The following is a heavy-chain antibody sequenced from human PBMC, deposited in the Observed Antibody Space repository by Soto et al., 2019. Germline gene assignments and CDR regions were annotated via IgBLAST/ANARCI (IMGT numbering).Heavy chain of an antibody. CDR2: MYSGGST. J-gene: IGHJ6*02. D-gene: IGHD6-13*01. CDR3: ARVGKYFSNGMDV. CDR1: AFSVSDNY. V-gene: IGHV3-53*01. Sequence: EVQLVESGGGRIQPGGSLRLSCAASAFSVSDNYMSWVRQAPGKGLEWVSVMYSGGSTYYADSVKGRFTVSRDNSKDTLYLQMNSLRADDTAVYYCARVGKYFSNGMDVWGQGTTVTVSS.